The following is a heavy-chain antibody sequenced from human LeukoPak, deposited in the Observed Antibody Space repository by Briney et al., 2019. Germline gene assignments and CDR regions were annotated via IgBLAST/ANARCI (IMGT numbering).Heavy chain of an antibody. V-gene: IGHV4-34*01. D-gene: IGHD3-10*01. CDR2: INHSGST. Sequence: SETLSLICAVYGGSFSGYYWSWIRQPPGKGLEWIGEINHSGSTNYNPSLKSRVTISVDTSKNQFSLKLSSVTAADTAVYYCARANYGSGKDYWGQGTLVTVSS. CDR3: ARANYGSGKDY. J-gene: IGHJ4*02. CDR1: GGSFSGYY.